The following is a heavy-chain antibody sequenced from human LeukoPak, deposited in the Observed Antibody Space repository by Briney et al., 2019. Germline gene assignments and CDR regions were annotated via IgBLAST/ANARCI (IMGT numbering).Heavy chain of an antibody. V-gene: IGHV3-7*05. CDR1: GFTFSSYS. J-gene: IGHJ5*02. D-gene: IGHD4-17*01. CDR3: ARDEYGDYGCDR. CDR2: IKQDGSEK. Sequence: GGSLRLSCAASGFTFSSYSMNWVRQAPGKGLEWVANIKQDGSEKYYVDSVKGRFTISRDNAKNSLYLQMNSLRAEDTAVYYCARDEYGDYGCDRWGQGTLVTVSS.